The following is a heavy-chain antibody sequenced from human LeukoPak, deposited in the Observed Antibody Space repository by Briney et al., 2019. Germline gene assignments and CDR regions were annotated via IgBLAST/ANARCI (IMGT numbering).Heavy chain of an antibody. J-gene: IGHJ6*02. CDR3: ARHPPSAAIAPGGTPYGMDV. Sequence: GESLKISCKASRYSFTSYWIGWVRQMPGKGLEWMGIIYPGDSDTRYSPSFQGQVTISADKSISTAYLQWNSLKASDTAMYYCARHPPSAAIAPGGTPYGMDVWGQGTTVTVSS. CDR2: IYPGDSDT. V-gene: IGHV5-51*01. CDR1: RYSFTSYW. D-gene: IGHD6-13*01.